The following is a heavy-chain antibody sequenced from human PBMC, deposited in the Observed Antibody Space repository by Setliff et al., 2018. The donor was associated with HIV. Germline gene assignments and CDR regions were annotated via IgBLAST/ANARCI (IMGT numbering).Heavy chain of an antibody. CDR2: IYTSGST. Sequence: TLSLTCTVSGGSISSGNYYRSWIRQPAGKGLEWIGRIYTSGSTNYNPSLKSRVTISVDSSKNQFSLKLSSVSAADTAVYYCARDLKRELVQGGDAFDIWGQGTMVTVS. D-gene: IGHD1-26*01. V-gene: IGHV4-61*02. J-gene: IGHJ3*02. CDR1: GGSISSGNYY. CDR3: ARDLKRELVQGGDAFDI.